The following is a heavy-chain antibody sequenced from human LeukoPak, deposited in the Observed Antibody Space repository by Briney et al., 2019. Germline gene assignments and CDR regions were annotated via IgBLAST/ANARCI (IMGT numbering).Heavy chain of an antibody. J-gene: IGHJ5*02. Sequence: SETLSLTCTVSGGSISSYYWSWIRQPPGKGLEWIRYIYYSGSTNYNPSLKSRVTISVDTSKNQFSLKLSSVTAADTAVYYCARDVVDSSSWYDVRGWFDPWGQGTLVTVSS. V-gene: IGHV4-59*01. D-gene: IGHD6-13*01. CDR3: ARDVVDSSSWYDVRGWFDP. CDR2: IYYSGST. CDR1: GGSISSYY.